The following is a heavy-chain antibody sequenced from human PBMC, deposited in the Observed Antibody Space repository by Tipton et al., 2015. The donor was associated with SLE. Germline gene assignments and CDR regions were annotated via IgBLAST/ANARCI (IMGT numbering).Heavy chain of an antibody. J-gene: IGHJ4*02. V-gene: IGHV4-39*01. Sequence: TLSLTCTVSGGSISSSSYYWGWIRQPPGKGLEWIGSIYYSGSTYYNPSLKSRVTISVDTSKNQFSLKLSSVTAADTAVYYCARHMRYNWNYFDNWGLGSLVIVSS. D-gene: IGHD1-20*01. CDR3: ARHMRYNWNYFDN. CDR1: GGSISSSSYY. CDR2: IYYSGST.